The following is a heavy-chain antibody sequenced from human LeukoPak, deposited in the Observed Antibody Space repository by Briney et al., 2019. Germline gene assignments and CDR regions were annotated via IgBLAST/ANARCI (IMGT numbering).Heavy chain of an antibody. J-gene: IGHJ2*01. D-gene: IGHD6-13*01. Sequence: SETLSLTCTVSGGSINTYYWSWIRQPPGKGLEWIGYIYYSGSANYNPSLKSRVTISVDTSKNQFSLKLSSVTAADTAVYYCARDRYSSSFDLWGRGTLVTVSS. CDR1: GGSINTYY. CDR2: IYYSGSA. V-gene: IGHV4-59*12. CDR3: ARDRYSSSFDL.